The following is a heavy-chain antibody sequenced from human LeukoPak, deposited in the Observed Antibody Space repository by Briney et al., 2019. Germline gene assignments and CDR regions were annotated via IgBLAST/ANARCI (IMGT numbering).Heavy chain of an antibody. V-gene: IGHV3-21*01. D-gene: IGHD2-15*01. Sequence: GGSLRLSCVASGFTFSSYSMNWVRQAPGKGLEWVSSISTSSSYIYYAASLKGRFTSSRDNARNSLYLQMNSLRAEDTAVYYCARGSVVVAAADNWFDPWGQGTLVTVSS. CDR1: GFTFSSYS. J-gene: IGHJ5*02. CDR3: ARGSVVVAAADNWFDP. CDR2: ISTSSSYI.